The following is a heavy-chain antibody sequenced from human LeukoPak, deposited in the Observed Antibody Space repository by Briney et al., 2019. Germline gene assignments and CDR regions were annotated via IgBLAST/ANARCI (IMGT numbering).Heavy chain of an antibody. Sequence: SETLSLTCTVSGGSISSYYWSWIRQPAGKGLEWIGHIYTSGNTNYNPSPKSRVTMSVDTSKNQFSLKLRSVTAADTAVYYCARDGYYFDSSGYYFWGQGTLVTVSS. V-gene: IGHV4-4*07. J-gene: IGHJ4*02. CDR2: IYTSGNT. CDR1: GGSISSYY. CDR3: ARDGYYFDSSGYYF. D-gene: IGHD3-22*01.